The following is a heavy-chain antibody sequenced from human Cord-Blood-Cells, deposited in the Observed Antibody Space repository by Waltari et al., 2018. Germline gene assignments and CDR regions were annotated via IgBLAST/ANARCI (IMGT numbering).Heavy chain of an antibody. D-gene: IGHD4-4*01. CDR2: IYWDADK. CDR1: GFSLSTSGVG. Sequence: QITLKESGPTLVKPTQTLTLTCTFSGFSLSTSGVGVGWIRQPPGKALEWLALIYWDADKRYTPTLKSRLTITKDTSKNRVVLTMTNMDPVDTATYYWAQSEVTKSDAFDIWGKGTMSPSLQ. CDR3: AQSEVTKSDAFDI. J-gene: IGHJ3*02. V-gene: IGHV2-5*02.